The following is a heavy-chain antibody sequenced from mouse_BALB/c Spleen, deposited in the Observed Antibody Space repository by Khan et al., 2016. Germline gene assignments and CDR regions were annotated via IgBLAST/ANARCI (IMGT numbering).Heavy chain of an antibody. CDR2: INTNTGEP. Sequence: LVESGPELKKPGETVKISCKASEYTFTNYGMNWVKQAPGKGLKWMGWINTNTGEPTYAEEFKGRFAFSLEASASTAYLQINNLKNEDSATYFSARTADYPYYAMDYWGQGTSVTVSS. CDR3: ARTADYPYYAMDY. D-gene: IGHD2-13*01. V-gene: IGHV9-3*02. CDR1: EYTFTNYG. J-gene: IGHJ4*01.